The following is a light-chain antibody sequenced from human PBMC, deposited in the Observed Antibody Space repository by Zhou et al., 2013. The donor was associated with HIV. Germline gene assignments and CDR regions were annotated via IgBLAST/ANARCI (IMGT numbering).Light chain of an antibody. J-gene: IGKJ2*01. Sequence: EIVMTQSPATLSVSPGERATLSCRASQSVSSNLAWYQQKPGQAPRLLMYGVSARATGVPARFSGSGSGTDFTLTISSLQPEDFAIYYCQQYNNWPLYSFGQGTKLEIK. CDR1: QSVSSN. CDR3: QQYNNWPLYS. V-gene: IGKV3-15*01. CDR2: GVS.